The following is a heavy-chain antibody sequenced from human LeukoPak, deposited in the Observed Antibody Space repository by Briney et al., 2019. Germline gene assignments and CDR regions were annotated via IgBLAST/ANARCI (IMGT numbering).Heavy chain of an antibody. CDR1: GYTFTGYY. CDR3: ARAPCGHYRYPFDH. D-gene: IGHD3-16*02. V-gene: IGHV1-2*02. J-gene: IGHJ4*02. CDR2: ISPTNGAT. Sequence: ASVKVSCKTSGYTFTGYYMHWVRQAPGQGLEWMGWISPTNGATSYAQKFHGRVTMTRDTPITTAYMELTRLTSDDTAVYYCARAPCGHYRYPFDHWGQGSLVRVSS.